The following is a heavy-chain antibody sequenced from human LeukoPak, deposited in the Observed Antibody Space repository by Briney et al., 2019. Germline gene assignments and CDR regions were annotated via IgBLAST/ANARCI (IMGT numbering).Heavy chain of an antibody. J-gene: IGHJ5*02. CDR2: ISSSSRYI. CDR1: GFTFSSYS. Sequence: PGGSLRLSCAASGFTFSSYSMNWVRQAPGKGLEWVSGISSSSRYIYYADSVKGRFTISRDNAKNSLYLQMNSLRAEDTAVYYCARDRGYYDSSGYYINWFDPWGQGTLVTVSS. CDR3: ARDRGYYDSSGYYINWFDP. V-gene: IGHV3-21*01. D-gene: IGHD3-22*01.